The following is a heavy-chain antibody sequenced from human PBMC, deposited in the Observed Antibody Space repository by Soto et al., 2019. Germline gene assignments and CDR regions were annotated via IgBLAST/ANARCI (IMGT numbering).Heavy chain of an antibody. Sequence: SVKVSCKASGGTFSSYAISWVRQAPGQGLEWMGGVIPIFGTANYAQKFQGRVTITADESTSTAYMELSSLRSEDTAVYYCARDRGGDYYGSGRSWFDPWGQGTLVTVSS. V-gene: IGHV1-69*13. D-gene: IGHD3-10*01. CDR2: VIPIFGTA. CDR3: ARDRGGDYYGSGRSWFDP. J-gene: IGHJ5*02. CDR1: GGTFSSYA.